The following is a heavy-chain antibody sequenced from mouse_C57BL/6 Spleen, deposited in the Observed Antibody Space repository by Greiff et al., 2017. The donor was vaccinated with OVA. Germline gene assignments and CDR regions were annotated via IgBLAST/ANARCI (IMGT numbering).Heavy chain of an antibody. V-gene: IGHV5-6*01. Sequence: EVHLVESGGDLVKPGGSLKLSCAASGFTFSSYGMSWVRQTPDKRLEWVATISSGGSYTYYPDSVKGRFTISRDNAKNTLYLQMSSLKSEDTAMYYCARHDSNYPMDYWGQGTSVTVSS. CDR1: GFTFSSYG. J-gene: IGHJ4*01. CDR3: ARHDSNYPMDY. CDR2: ISSGGSYT. D-gene: IGHD2-5*01.